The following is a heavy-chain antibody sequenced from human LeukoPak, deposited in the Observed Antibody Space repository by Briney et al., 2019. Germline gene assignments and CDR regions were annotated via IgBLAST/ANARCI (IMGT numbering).Heavy chain of an antibody. CDR2: INHSGST. CDR3: ALQGDGYNSPFDY. CDR1: GGSFSGYY. D-gene: IGHD5-24*01. Sequence: SETLSLTCAVYGGSFSGYYWSWIRQPPGKGLEWIGEINHSGSTNYNPSLKSRVTISVDTSKNQFSLKLSSVTAADTAVYYCALQGDGYNSPFDYWGQGTLVTVSS. J-gene: IGHJ4*02. V-gene: IGHV4-34*01.